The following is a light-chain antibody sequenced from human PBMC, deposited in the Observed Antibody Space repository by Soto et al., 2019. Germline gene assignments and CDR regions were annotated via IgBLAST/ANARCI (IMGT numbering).Light chain of an antibody. CDR2: AAS. J-gene: IGKJ4*01. V-gene: IGKV1-39*01. Sequence: DIQMTQSSSSLSASVGVRVPITCRASQSISWSLNWYQQKPGKSPKLLIYAASSLQSGVPSRFSVSGSGTVFTLIISSLQPEDFATYYCQQSHSTYLTFGGVTKVEIK. CDR1: QSISWS. CDR3: QQSHSTYLT.